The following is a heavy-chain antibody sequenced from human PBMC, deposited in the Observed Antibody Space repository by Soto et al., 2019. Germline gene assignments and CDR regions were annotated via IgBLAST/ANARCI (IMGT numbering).Heavy chain of an antibody. J-gene: IGHJ4*02. CDR2: ISSSGYNI. CDR3: VKEVMVAAPGWGYYFDY. Sequence: EVQLLGSGGGLVQPGGSLRLSCAASGFTFSSYAMSWVRQAPGKGLEWVSGISSSGYNIYYADSVKGRFTISRDNSKNTLYLQMNSLRGEDTAIYYCVKEVMVAAPGWGYYFDYWGQGDLVTVSS. CDR1: GFTFSSYA. D-gene: IGHD2-15*01. V-gene: IGHV3-23*01.